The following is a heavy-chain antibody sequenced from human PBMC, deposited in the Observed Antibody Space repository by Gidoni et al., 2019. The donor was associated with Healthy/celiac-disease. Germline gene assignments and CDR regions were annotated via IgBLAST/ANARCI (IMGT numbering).Heavy chain of an antibody. CDR3: ARERGSYRHDAFDI. V-gene: IGHV3-30*04. CDR1: GFTFRSYA. CDR2: ISYDGSNK. Sequence: QVQLVESGGGVVQPGRSLRLSCAASGFTFRSYAMHWVRQAPGKGLEWVAVISYDGSNKYYADSVKGRFTISRDNSKNTLYLQMNSLRAEDTAVYYCARERGSYRHDAFDIWGQGTMVTVSS. D-gene: IGHD3-16*02. J-gene: IGHJ3*02.